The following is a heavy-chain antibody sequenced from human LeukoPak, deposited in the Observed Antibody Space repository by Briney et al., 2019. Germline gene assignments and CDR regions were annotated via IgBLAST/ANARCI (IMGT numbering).Heavy chain of an antibody. D-gene: IGHD5-24*01. CDR1: GFTFSSYS. V-gene: IGHV3-48*01. J-gene: IGHJ4*02. Sequence: GGSLRLSCAASGFTFSSYSMKWVRQAPGKGLEWVAYIGSVSGIFHYADSVRGRFTISRDNAKNSVYLQMNSLRVEDTAVYYCARDLGDGYNPFWYWGQGTLVTVSS. CDR2: IGSVSGIF. CDR3: ARDLGDGYNPFWY.